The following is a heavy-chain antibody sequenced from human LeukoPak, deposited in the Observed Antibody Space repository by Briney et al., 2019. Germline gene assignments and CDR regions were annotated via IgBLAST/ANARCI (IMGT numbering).Heavy chain of an antibody. Sequence: SETLSLTCTVSGGSINSSSYYWGWIRQPPGKGLEWIGSIYYSGSTYYNPSLKSRVTISVDTSKNQFSLKLSSVTAADTAVYYCARDGAGATAMVTYVDYWGQGTLDTVSS. J-gene: IGHJ4*02. CDR1: GGSINSSSYY. CDR2: IYYSGST. CDR3: ARDGAGATAMVTYVDY. D-gene: IGHD5-18*01. V-gene: IGHV4-39*02.